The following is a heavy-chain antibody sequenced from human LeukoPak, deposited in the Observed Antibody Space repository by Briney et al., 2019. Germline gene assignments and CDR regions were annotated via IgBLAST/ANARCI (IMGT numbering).Heavy chain of an antibody. CDR2: IYTSGST. V-gene: IGHV4-4*07. J-gene: IGHJ4*02. CDR1: GGSISSYY. CDR3: ARKRIVVVPAAIDY. D-gene: IGHD2-2*01. Sequence: PSETLSLTCTVSGGSISSYYWSWIRQPAGKGLEWIGRIYTSGSTNYNPSLKSRVTMSVDTSKNQFSLKLSSVTAADTAVYYCARKRIVVVPAAIDYWGQGTLVTVSS.